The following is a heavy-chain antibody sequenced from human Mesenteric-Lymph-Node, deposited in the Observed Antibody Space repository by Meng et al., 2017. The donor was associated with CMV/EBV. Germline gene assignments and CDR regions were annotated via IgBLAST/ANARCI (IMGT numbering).Heavy chain of an antibody. J-gene: IGHJ6*02. Sequence: GESLKISCAASGFTFSRSSINWVRQAPGKGLQWVSYIDTSGSTIYYADSVKGRFTISRDNAKNAVYLEMSSLSAEDTAIYYCARDITIFGVSIPNYYGLDVWGQGTTVTVSS. V-gene: IGHV3-48*04. CDR2: IDTSGSTI. D-gene: IGHD3-3*01. CDR1: GFTFSRSS. CDR3: ARDITIFGVSIPNYYGLDV.